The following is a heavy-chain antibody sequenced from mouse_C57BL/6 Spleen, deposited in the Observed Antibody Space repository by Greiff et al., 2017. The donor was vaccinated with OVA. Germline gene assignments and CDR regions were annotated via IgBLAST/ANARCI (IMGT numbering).Heavy chain of an antibody. J-gene: IGHJ2*01. CDR3: ARWGGSSLYYFDY. CDR2: INPNNGGT. D-gene: IGHD1-1*01. CDR1: GYTFTDYY. Sequence: EVQLQQSGPELVKPGASVKISCKASGYTFTDYYMNWVKQSHGKSLEWIGDINPNNGGTSYNQKFKGKATLTVDKSSSTAYMELRSLTSEDSAVYYCARWGGSSLYYFDYWGQGTTLTVSS. V-gene: IGHV1-26*01.